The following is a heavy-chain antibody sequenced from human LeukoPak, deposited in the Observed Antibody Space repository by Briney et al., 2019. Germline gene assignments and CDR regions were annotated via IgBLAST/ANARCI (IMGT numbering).Heavy chain of an antibody. D-gene: IGHD3-16*01. J-gene: IGHJ6*02. CDR2: ISSSSSYI. Sequence: GGSLRLSCAASGFTFSSYSMNWVRQAPGKGLEWVSSISSSSSYIYYADSVKGRFTISRDNAKNSLYLQMNSLRAEDTAVYYCARATGGYYYYALDVWGQGTTVTVSS. V-gene: IGHV3-21*01. CDR1: GFTFSSYS. CDR3: ARATGGYYYYALDV.